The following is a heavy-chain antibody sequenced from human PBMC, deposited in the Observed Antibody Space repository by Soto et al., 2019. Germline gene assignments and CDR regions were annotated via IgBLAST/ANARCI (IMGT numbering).Heavy chain of an antibody. CDR3: ARSDSATGTTFGY. CDR2: IYWDDGK. Sequence: QITLKESGPTQVKPTQTLTLTCTVSGFSLSSSGVGVGWIRQPPGKALEWLALIYWDDGKRYSPSLKTTLTVTWDXXKNQVVLTMTDMDPADTATYFCARSDSATGTTFGYWGQGTLVTVPS. J-gene: IGHJ4*02. D-gene: IGHD1-1*01. CDR1: GFSLSSSGVG. V-gene: IGHV2-5*02.